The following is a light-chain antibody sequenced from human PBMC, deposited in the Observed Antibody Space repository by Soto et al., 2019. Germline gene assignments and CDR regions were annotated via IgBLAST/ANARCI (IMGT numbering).Light chain of an antibody. Sequence: DIQMTQSPSTLSASEGDRVTISCRASQSVSIWLAWYQQKPGRAPKLLIYKSSILESGVPSRFSGSGSGTESTLTISSLQPDDFATYYCQQHNGYSERMFGQGTKVDIK. CDR2: KSS. CDR3: QQHNGYSERM. J-gene: IGKJ1*01. V-gene: IGKV1-5*03. CDR1: QSVSIW.